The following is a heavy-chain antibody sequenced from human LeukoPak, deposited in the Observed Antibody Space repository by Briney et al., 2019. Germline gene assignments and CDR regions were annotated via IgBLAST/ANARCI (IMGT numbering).Heavy chain of an antibody. D-gene: IGHD3-9*01. V-gene: IGHV1-46*01. J-gene: IGHJ4*02. CDR1: GYTFTSYY. CDR3: ARTYYDILTGYYYFDY. Sequence: GASVKVSCKASGYTFTSYYMHWVRQAPRQGLEWMGIINPSGGSTSYAQKYQGRVTMTRDMSTSTVYMELSSLRSEDTAVYYCARTYYDILTGYYYFDYWGQGTLVTVSS. CDR2: INPSGGST.